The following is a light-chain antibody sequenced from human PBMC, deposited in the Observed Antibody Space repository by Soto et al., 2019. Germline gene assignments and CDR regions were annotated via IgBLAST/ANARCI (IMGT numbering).Light chain of an antibody. Sequence: HSVLTHPGSVSGSPGQSITISCTGTSTDVGSHKLVSWYQQYPGNAPKLIIFEAYKRPSGVSNRFSGSKSGSTASLTISGLQAEDEADYYCCSNAVGSTYVFGTGTKVTVL. J-gene: IGLJ1*01. CDR2: EAY. V-gene: IGLV2-23*01. CDR3: CSNAVGSTYV. CDR1: STDVGSHKL.